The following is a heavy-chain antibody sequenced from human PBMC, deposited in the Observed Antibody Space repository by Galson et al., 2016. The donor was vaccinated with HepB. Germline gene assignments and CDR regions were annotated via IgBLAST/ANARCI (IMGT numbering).Heavy chain of an antibody. CDR2: FDPEDGET. Sequence: SVKVSCKVSGYTLTELSMHWVRQAPGKGLEWMGGFDPEDGETIYAQKFQGRVSMSEDTSIDTVYMELSSLRSEDTAIYYCATSFGVGINWFDPWGQGTLVTVSS. CDR3: ATSFGVGINWFDP. D-gene: IGHD3-3*01. J-gene: IGHJ5*02. CDR1: GYTLTELS. V-gene: IGHV1-24*01.